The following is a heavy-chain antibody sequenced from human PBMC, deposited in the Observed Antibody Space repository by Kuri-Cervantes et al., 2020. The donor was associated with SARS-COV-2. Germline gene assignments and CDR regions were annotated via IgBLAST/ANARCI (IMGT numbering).Heavy chain of an antibody. J-gene: IGHJ2*01. D-gene: IGHD3-3*01. V-gene: IGHV3-7*01. CDR3: ARDAHMVRFLEWLLTFGYFDL. CDR2: IKQDGSEK. Sequence: GGAVGVWCAVSGVTCSSDGMSWVRQAPGKGLEWVANIKQDGSEKYYVDSVKGRFTISRDNAKNSLYLQMNSLRAEDTAVYYCARDAHMVRFLEWLLTFGYFDLWGRGTLVTVSS. CDR1: GVTCSSDG.